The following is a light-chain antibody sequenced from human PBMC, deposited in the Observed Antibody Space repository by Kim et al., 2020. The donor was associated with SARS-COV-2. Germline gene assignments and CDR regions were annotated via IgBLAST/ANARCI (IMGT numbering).Light chain of an antibody. Sequence: QSVLTQPPSASGTPGQRVTISCSGSRSNIGVNYVYWYQQLPETAPKLIMFRNNRRPSGVPDRISGSSKSGTSASLAISGLRSEDEADYYCGAWDDSRRVFVFGTGTKVTVL. J-gene: IGLJ1*01. CDR1: RSNIGVNY. V-gene: IGLV1-47*01. CDR3: GAWDDSRRVFV. CDR2: RNN.